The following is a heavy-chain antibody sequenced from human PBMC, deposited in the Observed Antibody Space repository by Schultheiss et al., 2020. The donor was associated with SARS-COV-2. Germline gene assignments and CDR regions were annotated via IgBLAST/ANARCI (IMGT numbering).Heavy chain of an antibody. Sequence: GGSLRLSCAASGFTFSSYGMHWVRQAPGKGLEWVAVISYDGSNKYYADSVKGRFTISRDNSKNTLYLQMNSLRAEDTAVYYCARGSGDEVVDYYFDYWGQGTLVTVSS. CDR2: ISYDGSNK. J-gene: IGHJ4*02. CDR1: GFTFSSYG. D-gene: IGHD3-22*01. V-gene: IGHV3-30*03. CDR3: ARGSGDEVVDYYFDY.